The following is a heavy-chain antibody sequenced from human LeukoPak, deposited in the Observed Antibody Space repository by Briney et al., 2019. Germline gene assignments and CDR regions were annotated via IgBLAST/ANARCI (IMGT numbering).Heavy chain of an antibody. V-gene: IGHV1-18*01. D-gene: IGHD6-13*01. CDR1: GYTFTSYG. CDR2: ISAYNGNT. Sequence: ASVTVSCTASGYTFTSYGISWVRQAPGQGLEWMGWISAYNGNTIYAQKFQGRVTMTEDTSTDTAYMELSSLRSEDTAVYYCAIIAAAGRDGGYYFDYWGQGTLVTVSS. CDR3: AIIAAAGRDGGYYFDY. J-gene: IGHJ4*02.